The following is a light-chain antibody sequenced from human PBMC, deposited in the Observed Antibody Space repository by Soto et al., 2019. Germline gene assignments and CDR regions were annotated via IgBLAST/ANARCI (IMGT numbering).Light chain of an antibody. CDR2: SNN. CDR1: SSNIGGNT. J-gene: IGLJ3*02. CDR3: ASWDDSLNGWV. Sequence: QLVLTQPPSASGTPGQRVTISCSGTSSNIGGNTLNWYQQLPGTAPKLLIFSNNQRPSGVPDRFSGSKSGTSASLAISGLQSEDEADYYCASWDDSLNGWVFGGGTKLTVL. V-gene: IGLV1-44*01.